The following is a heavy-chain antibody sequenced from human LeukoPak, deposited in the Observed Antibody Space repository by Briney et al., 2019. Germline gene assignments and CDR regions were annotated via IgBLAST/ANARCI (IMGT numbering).Heavy chain of an antibody. CDR1: GGTFSSYA. CDR2: IIPIFGTA. V-gene: IGHV1-69*05. D-gene: IGHD3-3*01. J-gene: IGHJ4*02. CDR3: ARDGLLRFLEWPLDY. Sequence: GASVKVSCKASGGTFSSYAISWVRQAPGQGLEWMGGIIPIFGTANYAQKFQGRVTITTDESTSTAYMELSSLRSEDTAVYYCARDGLLRFLEWPLDYWGQGTLVTVSS.